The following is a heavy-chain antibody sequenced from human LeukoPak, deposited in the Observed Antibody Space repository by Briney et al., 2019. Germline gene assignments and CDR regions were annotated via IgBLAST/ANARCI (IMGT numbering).Heavy chain of an antibody. Sequence: TSETLSLTCTVSGGSISSYYWSWIRQPPGKGLEWIGYIYYSGSTNYNPSLKSRVTISVDTSKSQFSLKLSSVTDADTAVYYCARTRLHCSGGSCYGPATRYFDYWGQGTLVTVSS. J-gene: IGHJ4*02. CDR1: GGSISSYY. CDR2: IYYSGST. D-gene: IGHD2-15*01. V-gene: IGHV4-59*08. CDR3: ARTRLHCSGGSCYGPATRYFDY.